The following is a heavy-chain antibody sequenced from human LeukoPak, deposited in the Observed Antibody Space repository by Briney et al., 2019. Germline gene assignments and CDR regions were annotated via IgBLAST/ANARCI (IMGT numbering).Heavy chain of an antibody. D-gene: IGHD5-18*01. CDR1: ELTFRSYA. CDR3: AKDRVDTIVAYYWSFDL. CDR2: ISGSGGST. J-gene: IGHJ2*01. V-gene: IGHV3-23*01. Sequence: GSLSLSCAASELTFRSYAMSWVRQAPGKGLEWVSAISGSGGSTYLADSVKGRFTISRDNSKNTLYLQLNNLRAEDTAVYYCAKDRVDTIVAYYWSFDLWGRGTLVTVSS.